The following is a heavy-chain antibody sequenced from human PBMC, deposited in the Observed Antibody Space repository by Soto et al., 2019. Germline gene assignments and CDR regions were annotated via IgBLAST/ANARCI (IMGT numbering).Heavy chain of an antibody. CDR1: GGSISSSSYY. CDR2: IYYSGST. Sequence: SETLSLTCTVSGGSISSSSYYWGWIRQPPGKGLEWIGSIYYSGSTYYNPSLKSRVTISVDTSKNQFSLKLSSVTAADTAVYYCARQGAQFLYDSSGYFVPRDYFDYWGQGTLVTVSS. V-gene: IGHV4-39*01. J-gene: IGHJ4*02. D-gene: IGHD3-22*01. CDR3: ARQGAQFLYDSSGYFVPRDYFDY.